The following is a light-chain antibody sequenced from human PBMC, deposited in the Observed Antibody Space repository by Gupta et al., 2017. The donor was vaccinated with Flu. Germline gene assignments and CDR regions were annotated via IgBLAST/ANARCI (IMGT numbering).Light chain of an antibody. CDR3: QVLDSRSDHVV. CDR2: DDS. Sequence: SYVLTQPPSVTVAPGQTARITCEGNNLGSESVHWYQQKPGQAPVLVDYDDSARPSGIPERFSGSHSGKTATLTISRVEAGDEADYYCQVLDSRSDHVVFGGGTRLNDL. J-gene: IGLJ2*01. CDR1: NLGSES. V-gene: IGLV3-21*02.